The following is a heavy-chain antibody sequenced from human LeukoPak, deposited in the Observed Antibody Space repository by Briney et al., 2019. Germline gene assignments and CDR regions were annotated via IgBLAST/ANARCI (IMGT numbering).Heavy chain of an antibody. CDR3: ARGRSDRLWFGESIRNSYYYMDV. J-gene: IGHJ6*03. Sequence: ASVKVSCKASGYTFTSYDIQWVRQATGQGLEWMGWINPKSGGTNYAQKFQGRVTMTRDTSISTVYMELSRLRSDDTAVYYCARGRSDRLWFGESIRNSYYYMDVWGKGTTVTISS. CDR2: INPKSGGT. CDR1: GYTFTSYD. V-gene: IGHV1-2*02. D-gene: IGHD3-10*01.